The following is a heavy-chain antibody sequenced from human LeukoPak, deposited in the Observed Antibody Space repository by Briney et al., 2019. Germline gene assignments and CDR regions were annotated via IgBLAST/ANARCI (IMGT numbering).Heavy chain of an antibody. CDR3: ARTPPSYDKLLYYFDY. CDR2: IYYSGST. J-gene: IGHJ4*02. Sequence: KPSETLSLTCTVSGGSISSSSYYWGWIRQPPGKGLEWIGSIYYSGSTYYNPSLKSRVTISVDKSKNQSSLKLSSVTAADTAVYFCARTPPSYDKLLYYFDYWGQGTLVTVSS. CDR1: GGSISSSSYY. V-gene: IGHV4-39*07. D-gene: IGHD3-22*01.